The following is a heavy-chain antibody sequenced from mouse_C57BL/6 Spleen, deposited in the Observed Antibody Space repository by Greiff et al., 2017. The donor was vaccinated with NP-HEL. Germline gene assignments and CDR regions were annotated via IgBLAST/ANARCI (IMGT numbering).Heavy chain of an antibody. J-gene: IGHJ3*01. Sequence: EVQLQQSGPELVKPGASVKISCKASGYTFTDYYMNWVKQSHGKSLEWIGDINPNNGGTSYNQKFKGKATLTVDKSSSTAYMELRSLTSEDSAVYYCASYDSRFAYWGQGTLVTVSA. CDR1: GYTFTDYY. D-gene: IGHD2-3*01. CDR3: ASYDSRFAY. CDR2: INPNNGGT. V-gene: IGHV1-26*01.